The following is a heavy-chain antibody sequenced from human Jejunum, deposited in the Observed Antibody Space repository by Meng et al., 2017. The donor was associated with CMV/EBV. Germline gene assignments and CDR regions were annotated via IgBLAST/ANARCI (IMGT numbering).Heavy chain of an antibody. CDR1: YG. CDR3: ARRGIFGADNDPRYFYGMDV. V-gene: IGHV1-18*01. D-gene: IGHD3-3*01. Sequence: YGISWVRQAPGQGLEWMGWISSYNGDTNYLQKLQGRVTLTTDKFTGTAYMELRSLTSDDTAVYFCARRGIFGADNDPRYFYGMDVWGQGTTVTVSS. CDR2: ISSYNGDT. J-gene: IGHJ6*02.